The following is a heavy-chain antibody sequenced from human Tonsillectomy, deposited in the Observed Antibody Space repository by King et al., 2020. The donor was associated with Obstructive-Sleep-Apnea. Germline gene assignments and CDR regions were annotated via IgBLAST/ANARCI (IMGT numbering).Heavy chain of an antibody. Sequence: QLVQSGAAVKKPGESLRISCKGSAYSFTNYWITWVRQMPGKGLEWMGRINPSDSYTNYSPSFQGHVTISADKSISTAYLQWSSLKASDTAMYYCARLYCSSTSCSEVDYWGQGTLVTVSS. CDR1: AYSFTNYW. CDR3: ARLYCSSTSCSEVDY. V-gene: IGHV5-10-1*01. J-gene: IGHJ4*02. CDR2: INPSDSYT. D-gene: IGHD2-2*01.